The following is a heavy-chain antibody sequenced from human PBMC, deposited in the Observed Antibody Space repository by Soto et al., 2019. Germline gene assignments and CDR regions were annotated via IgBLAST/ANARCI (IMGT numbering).Heavy chain of an antibody. J-gene: IGHJ6*02. CDR2: IRGSGGST. D-gene: IGHD2-2*01. CDR3: AKDIVVVPGNRGQCMDV. Sequence: PGGSLRLSCAASGFTFSSYAMSWVRKAPGKGLEWVSAIRGSGGSTYYADSVKGRFTISRDNSKNTLYLQMNSLRAEDTAVYYCAKDIVVVPGNRGQCMDVWGQGTTVTVSS. V-gene: IGHV3-23*01. CDR1: GFTFSSYA.